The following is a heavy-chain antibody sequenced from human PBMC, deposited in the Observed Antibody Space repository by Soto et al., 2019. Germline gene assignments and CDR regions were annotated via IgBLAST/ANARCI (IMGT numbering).Heavy chain of an antibody. V-gene: IGHV4-59*02. CDR1: GDSVTSHY. J-gene: IGHJ6*03. Sequence: SETLSLTCSFSGDSVTSHYLTWILQSPEKGLEWIGYMYYTGFSHYNPSLKSRLTISVDTSKNQFTLQLTSVTVADTAVYYCATLSGYSGYDQPGCYYKDVWGKGTTVTVSS. D-gene: IGHD5-12*01. CDR3: ATLSGYSGYDQPGCYYKDV. CDR2: MYYTGFS.